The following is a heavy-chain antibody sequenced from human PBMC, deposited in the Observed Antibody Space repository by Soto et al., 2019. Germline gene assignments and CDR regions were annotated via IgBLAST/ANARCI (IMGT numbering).Heavy chain of an antibody. CDR2: IIPIFGTA. D-gene: IGHD3-22*01. J-gene: IGHJ1*01. Sequence: ASVKVSCKASGGTFSSYAISWVRQAPGQGLEWMGGIIPIFGTANYAQKFQGRVTITADKSTSTAYMELSSLRSEDTAVYYCARDRGRYYDSSGYYYQYFQHWGQGTLVTVS. V-gene: IGHV1-69*06. CDR1: GGTFSSYA. CDR3: ARDRGRYYDSSGYYYQYFQH.